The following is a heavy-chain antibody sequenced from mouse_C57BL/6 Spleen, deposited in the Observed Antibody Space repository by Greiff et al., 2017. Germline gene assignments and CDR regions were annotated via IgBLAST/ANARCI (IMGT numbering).Heavy chain of an antibody. J-gene: IGHJ1*03. CDR1: GYTFTSSW. V-gene: IGHV1-69*01. D-gene: IGHD3-1*01. CDR2: IDPSDSYT. CDR3: ARKGYVGYFDV. Sequence: QVQLQQPGAELVMPGASVKLSCKASGYTFTSSWMHWVKQRPGQGLEWIGEIDPSDSYTNYNQKFKGKSTLTVDKSSSTAYMQLSSLTSEDSAVYYCARKGYVGYFDVWGTGTTVTVSS.